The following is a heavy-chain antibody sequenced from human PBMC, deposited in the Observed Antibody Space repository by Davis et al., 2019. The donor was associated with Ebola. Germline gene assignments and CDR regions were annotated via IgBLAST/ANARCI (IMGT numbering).Heavy chain of an antibody. Sequence: SETLSLTCTVSGGSINNYYWIWIRQPPGKGLEWMGYIYYSGSTNYNPSLKSRVTISVDKSKNQFSLKLSSVTAADTAVYYCARVVGNSGSWFDPWGQGTPVTVSS. CDR3: ARVVGNSGSWFDP. CDR2: IYYSGST. V-gene: IGHV4-59*12. J-gene: IGHJ5*02. D-gene: IGHD4-23*01. CDR1: GGSINNYY.